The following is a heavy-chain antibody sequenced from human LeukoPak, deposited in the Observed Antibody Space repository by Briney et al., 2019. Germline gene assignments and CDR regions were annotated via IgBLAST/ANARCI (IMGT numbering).Heavy chain of an antibody. Sequence: SETLSLTCAVYGGSFSGYYWSWIRQPPGKGLEWIGEINHSGSTDYNPSLKSRVTISVDTSKNQFSLKLSSVTAADTAVYYCARARIVGARFDYWGQGTLVTVSS. CDR3: ARARIVGARFDY. D-gene: IGHD1-26*01. J-gene: IGHJ4*02. CDR1: GGSFSGYY. CDR2: INHSGST. V-gene: IGHV4-34*01.